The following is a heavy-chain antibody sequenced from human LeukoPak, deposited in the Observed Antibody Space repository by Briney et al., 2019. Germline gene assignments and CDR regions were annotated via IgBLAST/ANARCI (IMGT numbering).Heavy chain of an antibody. Sequence: KPSETLSLTCAVYGGSFSGYYWSWIRQPPGKGLEWIGEINHSGSTNYNPSLKSRVTISVDTSKNQFSLKLSSVTAADTAVYYCARFGGRHSFWFVILAYCGGDCYYGFDYWGQGTLVTVSS. J-gene: IGHJ4*02. V-gene: IGHV4-34*01. CDR3: ARFGGRHSFWFVILAYCGGDCYYGFDY. CDR2: INHSGST. D-gene: IGHD2-21*02. CDR1: GGSFSGYY.